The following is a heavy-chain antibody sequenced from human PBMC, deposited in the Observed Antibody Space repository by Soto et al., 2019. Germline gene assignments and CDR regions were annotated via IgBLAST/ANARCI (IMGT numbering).Heavy chain of an antibody. V-gene: IGHV4-34*01. Sequence: QVQLLQWGAGLLKPSETLSLTCAVYGGSFSGYYWSWIRQPTGKGLEWIGEINHSGSTNYNPSLKSRVTISVDTSKNQFSLKLSSVTAADTAVYYCARVYSGGYVDYWGQGTLVTVPS. CDR3: ARVYSGGYVDY. CDR1: GGSFSGYY. CDR2: INHSGST. D-gene: IGHD3-22*01. J-gene: IGHJ4*02.